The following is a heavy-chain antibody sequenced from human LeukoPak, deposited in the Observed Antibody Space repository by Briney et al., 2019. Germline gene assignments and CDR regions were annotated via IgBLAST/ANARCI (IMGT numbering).Heavy chain of an antibody. J-gene: IGHJ4*02. V-gene: IGHV3-7*01. CDR2: VKKDASEM. D-gene: IGHD3-10*01. Sequence: TGGSLRLSCAASGFTFSNNWMTWVRQTPGKGLEWVASVKKDASEMYYVDSVKGRLTISRDNAKNSLYLQMSSLRVEDTAVYYCARGPPYGSRSDFFDYWGQGTLVTVSA. CDR3: ARGPPYGSRSDFFDY. CDR1: GFTFSNNW.